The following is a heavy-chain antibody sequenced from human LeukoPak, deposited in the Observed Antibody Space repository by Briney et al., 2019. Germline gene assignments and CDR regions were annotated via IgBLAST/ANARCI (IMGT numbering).Heavy chain of an antibody. CDR3: ARSYSSGWEYTWFDP. J-gene: IGHJ5*02. V-gene: IGHV4-59*01. CDR1: GGSMSSYY. CDR2: IYHSGTF. D-gene: IGHD6-19*01. Sequence: SSETLSLTCTLSGGSMSSYYWNWIRQPPGKGLEWIGYIYHSGTFNYNPSLKSRVTMSVDTSKNQFSLNLRSVTVVDTAVYYCARSYSSGWEYTWFDPWGQGTLVTVSS.